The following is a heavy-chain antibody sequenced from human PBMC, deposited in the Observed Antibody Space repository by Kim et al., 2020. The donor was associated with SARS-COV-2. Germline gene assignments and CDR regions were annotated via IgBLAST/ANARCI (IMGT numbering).Heavy chain of an antibody. V-gene: IGHV1-2*02. J-gene: IGHJ4*02. CDR2: INPNSGGT. Sequence: ASVKVSCKASGYTFTGYYMHWVRQAPGQGLDWMGWINPNSGGTNDAQKFHGRVTMTRDTSISTAYMELSRLRSDDTAVYYCAPLGGGIAAAGPDYWGQVTLVTVSS. CDR3: APLGGGIAAAGPDY. D-gene: IGHD6-13*01. CDR1: GYTFTGYY.